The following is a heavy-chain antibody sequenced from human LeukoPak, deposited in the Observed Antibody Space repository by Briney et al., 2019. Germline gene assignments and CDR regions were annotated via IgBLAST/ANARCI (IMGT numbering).Heavy chain of an antibody. CDR1: GFTFRNYA. CDR3: AGVGDCGGDCYPTLDC. Sequence: GGSLRLSCAASGFTFRNYAMHWVRQPPGKGLEGVAVIWYDGSNIYYSDSVKGRFTISRDNSKNTLFLQMNSLRAEDTAVYYCAGVGDCGGDCYPTLDCWGQGTLVTVSS. CDR2: IWYDGSNI. J-gene: IGHJ4*02. D-gene: IGHD2-21*02. V-gene: IGHV3-33*01.